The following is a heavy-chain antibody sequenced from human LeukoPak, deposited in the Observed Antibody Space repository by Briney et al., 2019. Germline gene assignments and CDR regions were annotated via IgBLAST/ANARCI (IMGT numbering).Heavy chain of an antibody. CDR1: GGSITIYY. CDR3: ARSLGATDAFDI. J-gene: IGHJ3*02. D-gene: IGHD3-10*01. Sequence: SETLSLTCTVSGGSITIYYWSWIRQPAGKGLEWIGRIYTSGSTNYNPSLKSRVTMSVDTSKNQFSLKLSSVTAADTAVYYCARSLGATDAFDIWGQGTMVTVSS. CDR2: IYTSGST. V-gene: IGHV4-4*07.